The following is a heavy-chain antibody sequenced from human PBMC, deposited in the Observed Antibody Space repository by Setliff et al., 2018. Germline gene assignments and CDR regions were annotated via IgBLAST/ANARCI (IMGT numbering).Heavy chain of an antibody. CDR3: VREGYSEYFQD. D-gene: IGHD1-1*01. CDR2: ISYSGIT. J-gene: IGHJ1*01. Sequence: SETLSLPCNVSGASVSSHYWDWIRQPPGKGLEWIGFISYSGITTYNVSLKSRVSISVDTSKNQLSLTLSSVTAADTAVYYCVREGYSEYFQDWGRGTLVTVSS. V-gene: IGHV4-59*02. CDR1: GASVSSHY.